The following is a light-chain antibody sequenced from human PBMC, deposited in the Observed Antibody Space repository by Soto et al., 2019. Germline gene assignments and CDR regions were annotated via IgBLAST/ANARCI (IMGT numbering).Light chain of an antibody. J-gene: IGKJ5*01. CDR1: QGVSSY. CDR2: GAS. CDR3: QQYVSLPIT. V-gene: IGKV3-20*01. Sequence: EIVLTQSPATLSLSPGERATLSCRASQGVSSYLAWYQQKPGQAPRXLIYGASSRATGIPDRFSVIVSGTDLTLNIRRVEPEDGEVYDGQQYVSLPITFGQGTRLEIK.